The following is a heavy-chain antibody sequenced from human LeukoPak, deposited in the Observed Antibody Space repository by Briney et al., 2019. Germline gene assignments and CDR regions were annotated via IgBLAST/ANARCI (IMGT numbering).Heavy chain of an antibody. J-gene: IGHJ6*03. V-gene: IGHV4-59*01. D-gene: IGHD1-1*01. CDR1: DDSITMYY. Sequence: KPSETLSLTCSVSDDSITMYYWTWIRQPPGEGLEWIGYVDHTGSTNFNPSLNGRVSISRDTTNNLFSLRLRSVTAADTAVYFCARGRVSSSTWYSTYYYYFYMDVWGKGTTVTVSS. CDR3: ARGRVSSSTWYSTYYYYFYMDV. CDR2: VDHTGST.